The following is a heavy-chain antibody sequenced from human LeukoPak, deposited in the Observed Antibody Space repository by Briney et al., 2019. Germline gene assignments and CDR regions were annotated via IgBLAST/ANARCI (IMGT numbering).Heavy chain of an antibody. V-gene: IGHV1-2*02. CDR1: GYIFTSYY. D-gene: IGHD5-12*01. J-gene: IGHJ4*02. CDR2: INFNTGGT. CDR3: VRVAGYSGYDPRGYFDY. Sequence: ASVKVSCKASGYIFTSYYIHWVRQAPGQGLEWMGWINFNTGGTNYAQKFQGRVTMTRDMSITTEYMELSSLRSDDTAVYYCVRVAGYSGYDPRGYFDYWGQGTLVTVSS.